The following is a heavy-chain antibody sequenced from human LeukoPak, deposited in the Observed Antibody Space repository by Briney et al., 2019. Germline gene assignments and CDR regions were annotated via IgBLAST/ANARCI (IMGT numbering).Heavy chain of an antibody. CDR2: ISAYNGNT. CDR1: GYTFTSYG. V-gene: IGHV1-18*04. CDR3: ARELKIVVVPAAMYYYYGMDV. D-gene: IGHD2-2*01. J-gene: IGHJ6*04. Sequence: ASAKVSCKASGYTFTSYGISWVRQAPGQGLEWMGWISAYNGNTNYAQKLQGRVTMTTDTSTSTAYMELRSLRSDDTAVYYCARELKIVVVPAAMYYYYGMDVWGKGTTVTVSS.